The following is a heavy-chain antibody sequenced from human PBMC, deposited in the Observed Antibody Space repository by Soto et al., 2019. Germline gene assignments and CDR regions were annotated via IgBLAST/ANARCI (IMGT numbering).Heavy chain of an antibody. J-gene: IGHJ4*02. CDR1: GLTFGSRA. D-gene: IGHD3-10*01. V-gene: IGHV3-23*01. Sequence: GGSLRLSCVASGLTFGSRAMSWVRQAPGEGLQWVSTITDTGRDAKYADSVRGRFVISRDNSKKTLYLQMTSLTAEDSAMYFCARGSTDSYPGSRIFDFWGRGTLVTVSS. CDR2: ITDTGRDA. CDR3: ARGSTDSYPGSRIFDF.